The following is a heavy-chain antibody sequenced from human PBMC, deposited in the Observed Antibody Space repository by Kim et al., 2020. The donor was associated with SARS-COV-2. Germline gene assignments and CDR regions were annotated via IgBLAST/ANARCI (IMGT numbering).Heavy chain of an antibody. CDR2: ISYDGSNK. CDR1: GFTFSSYA. V-gene: IGHV3-30*04. J-gene: IGHJ4*02. Sequence: GGSLRLSCAASGFTFSSYAMHWVRQAPGKGLEWVAVISYDGSNKYYVDSVKGRFTISRDNSKNTLYLQMNSLRAEDTAVYYCARDRRRDTDGLQVGLVDYWGQGTLVTVSS. CDR3: ARDRRRDTDGLQVGLVDY. D-gene: IGHD1-26*01.